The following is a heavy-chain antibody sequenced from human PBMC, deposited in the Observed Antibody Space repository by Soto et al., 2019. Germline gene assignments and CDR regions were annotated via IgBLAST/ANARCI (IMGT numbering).Heavy chain of an antibody. J-gene: IGHJ5*02. Sequence: AETLSLTCTVSGGAISTYYWTWIRQPAGKGLEWIGRIYSSGSTKYNPSLQSRVTMSLDTSNKQFSLRLTSVTAADTAVYYCARGQRFSDWFDPWGQGTLVTVS. CDR3: ARGQRFSDWFDP. D-gene: IGHD3-3*01. CDR1: GGAISTYY. V-gene: IGHV4-4*07. CDR2: IYSSGST.